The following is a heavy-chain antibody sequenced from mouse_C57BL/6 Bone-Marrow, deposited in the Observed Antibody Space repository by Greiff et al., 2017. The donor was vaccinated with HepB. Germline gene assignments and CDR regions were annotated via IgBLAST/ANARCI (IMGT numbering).Heavy chain of an antibody. J-gene: IGHJ2*01. CDR2: ISSGGSYT. D-gene: IGHD1-1*01. V-gene: IGHV5-6*02. CDR3: ARYYYGSSPDY. Sequence: DVMLVESGGDLVKPGGSLKLSCAASGFTFSSYGMSWVRQTPDKRLEWVATISSGGSYTYYPDSVKGRFTISRDNAKNTLYLQMSSLKSEDTAMYYCARYYYGSSPDYWGQGTTLTVSS. CDR1: GFTFSSYG.